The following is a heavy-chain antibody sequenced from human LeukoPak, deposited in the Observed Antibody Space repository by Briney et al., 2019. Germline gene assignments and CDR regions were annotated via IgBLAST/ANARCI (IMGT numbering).Heavy chain of an antibody. J-gene: IGHJ4*02. V-gene: IGHV3-23*01. D-gene: IGHD3/OR15-3a*01. CDR2: ISGSGGSK. CDR1: GFTFSSYA. Sequence: AGGSLRLSCAAPGFTFSSYAMSWVRQAPGKGLEWVSGISGSGGSKYYADSVKGRFTISRDNSKNTLYLQMNSLRAEDTAVYYCAKDGRVFTGNFDYLGQGTLVTVSS. CDR3: AKDGRVFTGNFDY.